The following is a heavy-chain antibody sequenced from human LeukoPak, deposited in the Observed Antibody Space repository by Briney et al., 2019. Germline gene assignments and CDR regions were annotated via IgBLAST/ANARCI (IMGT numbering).Heavy chain of an antibody. Sequence: SETLSLTCAVYGGSFSGYYWSWIRQPPGKGLEWIGEINHSGSTNYNPSLKSRVTISVDTSKNQFSLKLSSVTAADTAVYYCAREIRSRGTGWFDPWGQGTLVTVSS. CDR3: AREIRSRGTGWFDP. V-gene: IGHV4-34*01. D-gene: IGHD1-1*01. CDR1: GGSFSGYY. CDR2: INHSGST. J-gene: IGHJ5*02.